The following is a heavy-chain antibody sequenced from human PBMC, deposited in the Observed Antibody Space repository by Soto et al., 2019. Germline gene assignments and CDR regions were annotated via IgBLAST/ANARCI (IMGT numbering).Heavy chain of an antibody. Sequence: ASVKVSFKTSGYTFTAFAVHWVRQASGQRLEWMGWINVGNGDTKSSQNLQGRVTITRDTSASTVYMELSSLRSEDTAVYYCVRVGGSGWTLDFWGQGTLVTVSS. J-gene: IGHJ4*02. CDR3: VRVGGSGWTLDF. V-gene: IGHV1-3*01. CDR2: INVGNGDT. CDR1: GYTFTAFA. D-gene: IGHD6-25*01.